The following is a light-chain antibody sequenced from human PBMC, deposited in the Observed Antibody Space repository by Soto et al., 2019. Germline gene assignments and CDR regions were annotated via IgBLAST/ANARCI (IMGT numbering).Light chain of an antibody. V-gene: IGLV1-44*01. CDR3: AAWDDSLNGVV. Sequence: QSVLTQPPSASGTPGQRVTISCSGSSSNIGSNTVNWYQQLPGTPPKLLIYSNNQRPSGVPDRCSGSKSGTSASLAISGLQSEDEADYYCAAWDDSLNGVVFGGGTKVTVL. J-gene: IGLJ2*01. CDR2: SNN. CDR1: SSNIGSNT.